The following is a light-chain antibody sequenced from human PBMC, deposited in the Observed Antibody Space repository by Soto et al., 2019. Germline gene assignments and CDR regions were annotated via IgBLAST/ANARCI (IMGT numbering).Light chain of an antibody. CDR2: GAS. J-gene: IGKJ1*01. CDR1: QSVSSS. V-gene: IGKV3-15*01. Sequence: EIVMTQSPATLSVSFGERVTLSCRASQSVSSSLAWYQQKPGQAPRLLIYGASTRSTAIPARFSGSGSGTEFTLTISSLHSEDFAVYHCQQYNDRPRTFGQGTKV. CDR3: QQYNDRPRT.